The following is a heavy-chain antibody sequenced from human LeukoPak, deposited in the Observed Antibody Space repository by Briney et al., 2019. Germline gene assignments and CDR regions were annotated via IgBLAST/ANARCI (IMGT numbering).Heavy chain of an antibody. Sequence: PSETLSLTCTVSGGSISSYYWSWIRQPPGKGLEWIGYIYYSGSTNYNPSLKSRVTISVDTSKNQFSLKLSSVTAADTAVYYCARLYYSSSSGVGYFDYWGQGTLVTVSS. CDR2: IYYSGST. D-gene: IGHD6-6*01. V-gene: IGHV4-59*08. J-gene: IGHJ4*02. CDR3: ARLYYSSSSGVGYFDY. CDR1: GGSISSYY.